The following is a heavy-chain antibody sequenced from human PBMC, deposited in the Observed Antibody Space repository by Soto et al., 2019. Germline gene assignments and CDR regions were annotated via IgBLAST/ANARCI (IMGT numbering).Heavy chain of an antibody. Sequence: SETLSLTCAVYGGSFSGYYWTWIRQPPGTGLEWIGEINHSGSTNYNPSLKSRVTISVDTSKNQFSLKLSSMTAADTAVYYCARGVYCSSTSCYWGMDVWGQGTTVTVSS. V-gene: IGHV4-34*01. CDR3: ARGVYCSSTSCYWGMDV. CDR2: INHSGST. J-gene: IGHJ6*02. D-gene: IGHD2-2*01. CDR1: GGSFSGYY.